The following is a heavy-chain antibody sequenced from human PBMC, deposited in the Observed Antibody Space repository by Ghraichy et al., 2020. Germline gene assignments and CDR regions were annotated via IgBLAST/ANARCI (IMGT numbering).Heavy chain of an antibody. Sequence: SETLSLNCSVSDGSISSSVYYWGWIRQSPGKGLEWIGSIYYSGITYYNPSLKSRVTISVDTSKNQFSLKMPSVTAADTAVYYCARQTRRIGACPSFLFDSWGQGTLVIVSS. D-gene: IGHD6-6*01. CDR1: DGSISSSVYY. CDR3: ARQTRRIGACPSFLFDS. CDR2: IYYSGIT. V-gene: IGHV4-39*01. J-gene: IGHJ4*02.